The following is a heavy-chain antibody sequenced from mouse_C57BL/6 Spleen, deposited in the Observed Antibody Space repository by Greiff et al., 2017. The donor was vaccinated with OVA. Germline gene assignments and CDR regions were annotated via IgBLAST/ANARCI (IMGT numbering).Heavy chain of an antibody. V-gene: IGHV1-82*01. Sequence: VKLQESGPELVKPGASVKISCKASGYAFSSSWMNWVKQRPGKGLEWIGRIYPGDGDTNYNGKFKGKATLTADKSSSTAYMQLSSLTSEDSAVYFCARHYYGSSDYFDYWGQGTTLTVSS. J-gene: IGHJ2*01. CDR3: ARHYYGSSDYFDY. D-gene: IGHD1-1*01. CDR1: GYAFSSSW. CDR2: IYPGDGDT.